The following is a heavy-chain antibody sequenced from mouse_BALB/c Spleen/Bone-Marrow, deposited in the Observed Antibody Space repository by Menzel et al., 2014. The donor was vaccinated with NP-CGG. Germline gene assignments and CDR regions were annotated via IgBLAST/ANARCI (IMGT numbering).Heavy chain of an antibody. Sequence: EVKLQESGPDLVKPSQSLSLPCTVTDYSITSGYSCHWIRQFPGNKLEWMGYIHYSGSPNYNPSLKSRISITRDTSKNQFFLQLNSVTTEDTATYYCARDYYGWFAYWGQGTLVTVSA. CDR1: DYSITSGYS. V-gene: IGHV3-1*02. J-gene: IGHJ3*01. CDR2: IHYSGSP. D-gene: IGHD1-1*01. CDR3: ARDYYGWFAY.